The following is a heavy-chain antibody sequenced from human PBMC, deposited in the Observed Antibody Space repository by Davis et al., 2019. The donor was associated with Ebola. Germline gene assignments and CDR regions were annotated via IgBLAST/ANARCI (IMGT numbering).Heavy chain of an antibody. J-gene: IGHJ3*01. V-gene: IGHV5-51*01. CDR1: GYSFLSYW. CDR2: IYPIDSDT. CDR3: ARRLAIRNDAFDV. Sequence: GESLKISCDTSGYSFLSYWIGWVRQMPGKGLELMGIIYPIDSDTRYSPSFQGQVPISADKSTTAAYLQWSSLRASDTAIYYCARRLAIRNDAFDVWGQGTVVTVSS. D-gene: IGHD2-21*01.